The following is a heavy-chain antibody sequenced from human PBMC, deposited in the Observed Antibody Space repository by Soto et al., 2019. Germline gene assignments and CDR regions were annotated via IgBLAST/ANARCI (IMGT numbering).Heavy chain of an antibody. CDR3: ARVGVSGYDYPDYYYYGMDV. V-gene: IGHV1-69*13. CDR2: IIPIFGTA. D-gene: IGHD5-12*01. J-gene: IGHJ6*02. Sequence: SVKVSCKASGGTFSSYAISWVRQAPGQGLEWMGGIIPIFGTANYAQKFQGRVTITADESTSTAYMELSSLRSEDTAVYYCARVGVSGYDYPDYYYYGMDVWGQGTTVTVSS. CDR1: GGTFSSYA.